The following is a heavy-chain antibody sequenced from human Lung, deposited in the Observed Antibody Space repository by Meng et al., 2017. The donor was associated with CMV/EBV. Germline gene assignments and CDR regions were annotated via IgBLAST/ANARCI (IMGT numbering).Heavy chain of an antibody. CDR1: GFTFSSHW. D-gene: IGHD3-10*01. CDR2: IKADGSEK. J-gene: IGHJ4*02. CDR3: ACNSGDC. Sequence: GGSLKISCAASGFTFSSHWMCWVRQAPGKGLEWVANIKADGSEKYYVDSVKGRFTVSRDNAKNSLYLQMNSLRAEDTAVYYCACNSGDCWGQGTLVTVSS. V-gene: IGHV3-7*01.